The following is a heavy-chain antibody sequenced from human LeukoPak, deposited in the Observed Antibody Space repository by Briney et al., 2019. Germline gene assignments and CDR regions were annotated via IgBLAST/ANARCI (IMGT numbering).Heavy chain of an antibody. J-gene: IGHJ4*02. CDR3: ARDHGYDAYYSDS. V-gene: IGHV3-74*01. CDR1: GFTFTDYW. CDR2: ITNDETNT. D-gene: IGHD4/OR15-4a*01. Sequence: GGSLRLSCTASGFTFTDYWIHWVRQVPGKGLVWVSRITNDETNTNHAVSVNGRFTISRDNAKSTVYLQITSLTADDTAVYYCARDHGYDAYYSDSWGQGTLVTVSS.